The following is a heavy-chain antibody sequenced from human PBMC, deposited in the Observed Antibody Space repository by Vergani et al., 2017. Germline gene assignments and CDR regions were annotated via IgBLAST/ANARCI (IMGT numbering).Heavy chain of an antibody. D-gene: IGHD6-19*01. Sequence: QVQLQESGPGLVKASQTLSLTCSVPGAYVGSGGYYWSWVRQRPGMGLDWIGYIYYSGTTYYNPSLESRLTISLDTSENHLSLKLTSVTAADTAVYYCAKVGRSGVAGTFGAFDIWGQGTMVTVSS. CDR1: GAYVGSGGYY. CDR3: AKVGRSGVAGTFGAFDI. J-gene: IGHJ3*02. CDR2: IYYSGTT. V-gene: IGHV4-31*03.